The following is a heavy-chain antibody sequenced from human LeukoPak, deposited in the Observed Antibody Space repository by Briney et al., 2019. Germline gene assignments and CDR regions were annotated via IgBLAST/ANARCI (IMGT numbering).Heavy chain of an antibody. D-gene: IGHD6-19*01. V-gene: IGHV4-39*07. Sequence: KPSETLSLTCSVSGGSVFLSYYYWGWVRQSPGKALEWIGSVYYSGTTSSNPSLKSRVTISVDMSKNDFSLRLRSVTAADTAMYYCARGPRSGWYIYAFDIWGQGTMVTVSS. CDR2: VYYSGTT. CDR1: GGSVFLSYYY. J-gene: IGHJ3*02. CDR3: ARGPRSGWYIYAFDI.